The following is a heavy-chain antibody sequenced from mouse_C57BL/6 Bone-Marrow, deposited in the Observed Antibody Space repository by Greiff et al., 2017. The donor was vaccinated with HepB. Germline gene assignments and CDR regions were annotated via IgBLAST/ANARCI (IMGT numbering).Heavy chain of an antibody. CDR3: ARPGYGLRRPYYAMDY. Sequence: EVKLVESGGGLVKPGGSLKLSCAASGFTFSDYGMHWVRQAPEKGLEWVAYISSGSSTIYYADTVKGRFTISRDNAKNTRFLQMTSLRSEDTAMYYCARPGYGLRRPYYAMDYWGQGTSVTVSS. D-gene: IGHD2-2*01. J-gene: IGHJ4*01. V-gene: IGHV5-17*01. CDR1: GFTFSDYG. CDR2: ISSGSSTI.